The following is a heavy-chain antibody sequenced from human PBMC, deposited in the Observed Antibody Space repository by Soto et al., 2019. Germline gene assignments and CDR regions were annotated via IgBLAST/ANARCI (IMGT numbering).Heavy chain of an antibody. V-gene: IGHV3-7*01. CDR2: INQDGSEK. CDR1: ESTVSRDW. CDR3: SGGVGNAF. J-gene: IGHJ4*02. D-gene: IGHD1-26*01. Sequence: EVHLVESGGGLVQTGGSLRLSCAIFESTVSRDWMNWVRQAPGKGLEWVAHINQDGSEKYYVDSVKGRFTISRDNAKKSLYLQMNSLRPADTAMYYCSGGVGNAFWGQRNMVTVSS.